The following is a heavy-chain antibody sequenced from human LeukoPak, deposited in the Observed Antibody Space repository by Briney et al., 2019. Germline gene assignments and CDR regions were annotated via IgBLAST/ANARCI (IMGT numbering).Heavy chain of an antibody. Sequence: SETLSLTCTVSGGSISGSSYYWGWIRQPPGKGLEWIGYIYTSGSTNYNPSLKSRVTISIDTSKSQFSLKLSSVTAADTAVYYCARLAHGFWSGPEGEYFDYWGQGTLVTVSS. CDR2: IYTSGST. D-gene: IGHD3-3*01. CDR3: ARLAHGFWSGPEGEYFDY. J-gene: IGHJ4*02. CDR1: GGSISGSSYY. V-gene: IGHV4-61*05.